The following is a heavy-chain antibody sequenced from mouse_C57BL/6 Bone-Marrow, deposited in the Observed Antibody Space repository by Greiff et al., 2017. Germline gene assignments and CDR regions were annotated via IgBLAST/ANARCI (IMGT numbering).Heavy chain of an antibody. CDR1: GYTFTSYW. Sequence: QVQLQQPGAELVKPGASVKLSCKASGYTFTSYWMHWVKQRPGQGLEWIGMIHPTSGSTNYNEKFKSKATLTVDKSSSTAYMQLSSLTSEDSAVYYCARPLICYYGSRWYFDFWGTGTTVTVSS. CDR2: IHPTSGST. D-gene: IGHD1-1*01. CDR3: ARPLICYYGSRWYFDF. V-gene: IGHV1-64*01. J-gene: IGHJ1*03.